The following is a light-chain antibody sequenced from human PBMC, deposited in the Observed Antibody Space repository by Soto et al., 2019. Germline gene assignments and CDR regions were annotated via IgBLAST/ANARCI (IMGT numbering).Light chain of an antibody. V-gene: IGKV1-5*03. CDR2: KAS. J-gene: IGKJ1*01. CDR3: QHYNSFPWT. Sequence: DIQMTQSPSTLSASVGDRVTITCLASQSIINWLGWYQQKPGKAPKLLIYKASSLESGVPSRFSGSGSGTDFTLTINRLQTDDFATYYCQHYNSFPWTFGQGTKVDIK. CDR1: QSIINW.